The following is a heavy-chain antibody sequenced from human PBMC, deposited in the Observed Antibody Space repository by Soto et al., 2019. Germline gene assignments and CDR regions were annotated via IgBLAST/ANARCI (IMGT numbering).Heavy chain of an antibody. CDR3: ARVPEILSGYYIYMDV. V-gene: IGHV3-33*01. J-gene: IGHJ6*03. Sequence: QVQLVESGGGVVQPGRSLRLSCAASGFTFSSYGMHWVRQAPGKGLEWVAVIWYDGSNKYYADAVKGRFTIARDNSKSALYLQMNSLRAEDTAVYYCARVPEILSGYYIYMDVWGKWTTVTVCS. CDR1: GFTFSSYG. D-gene: IGHD3-3*01. CDR2: IWYDGSNK.